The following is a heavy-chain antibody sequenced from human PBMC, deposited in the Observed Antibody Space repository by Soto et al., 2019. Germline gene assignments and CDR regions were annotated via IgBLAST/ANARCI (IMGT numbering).Heavy chain of an antibody. CDR2: ISAYNGNT. D-gene: IGHD2-2*02. Sequence: QVQLVQSGSEVKKPGASVKVSCKASGYTFTSYGISWVRQAPGQGLEWMGWISAYNGNTNYAQKVQGRVTMTTDTPTSTAYMELRSLTSDDTAVYYCARVKYRPPYYYYYGMAVWGQGTTITVSS. CDR1: GYTFTSYG. J-gene: IGHJ6*02. V-gene: IGHV1-18*01. CDR3: ARVKYRPPYYYYYGMAV.